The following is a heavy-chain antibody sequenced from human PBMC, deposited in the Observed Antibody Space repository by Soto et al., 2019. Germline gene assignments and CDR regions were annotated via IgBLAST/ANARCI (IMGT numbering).Heavy chain of an antibody. J-gene: IGHJ5*02. V-gene: IGHV4-31*03. D-gene: IGHD4-17*01. Sequence: SETLSLTCTVSGGSISSGGYYWSWIRQHPGKGLEWIGYIYYSGSTYYNPSLKSRVTISVDTSKNQFSLKLSSVTAADTAVYYCARVEYGGNWFDPWGQGTLVTVSS. CDR1: GGSISSGGYY. CDR2: IYYSGST. CDR3: ARVEYGGNWFDP.